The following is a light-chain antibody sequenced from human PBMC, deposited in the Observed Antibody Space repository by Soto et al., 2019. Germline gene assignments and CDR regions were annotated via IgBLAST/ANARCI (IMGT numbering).Light chain of an antibody. CDR1: QSVSSSY. Sequence: DIVLSQSPGTLSLSPGERATLSFRASQSVSSSYLAWYQQKPGQAPRLLIYDTSVRAPGIPARFSGSGSGTDFTLTISSLEPEDFAVYYCQERSNWPITFGQGTRLEIK. CDR3: QERSNWPIT. V-gene: IGKV3D-20*02. CDR2: DTS. J-gene: IGKJ5*01.